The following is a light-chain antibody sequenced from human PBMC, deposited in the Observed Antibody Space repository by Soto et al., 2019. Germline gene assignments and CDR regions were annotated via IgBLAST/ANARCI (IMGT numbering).Light chain of an antibody. V-gene: IGKV1-39*01. CDR2: AAS. J-gene: IGKJ2*01. CDR1: QSISSY. CDR3: QQRYSTPRT. Sequence: DIQMTQSPSSLSASVGDRVTITCRASQSISSYLNWYQQKPGKAPKFLIYAASSLQSGFPSRFSGSGSGTDFTPNISSLQPDDFATYYCQQRYSTPRTFGQGNKLEIK.